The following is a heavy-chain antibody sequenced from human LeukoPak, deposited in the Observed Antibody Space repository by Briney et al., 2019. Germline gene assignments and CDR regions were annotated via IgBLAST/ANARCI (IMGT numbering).Heavy chain of an antibody. CDR2: ISASGGST. D-gene: IGHD5-24*01. CDR3: AKDPRDRDGYSTFDY. CDR1: GFTFSAYA. Sequence: GGSLRLSCAASGFTFSAYAMSWVRQAPGKGLEWVSVISASGGSTYYADSVKGRFTISRDNPKNALYLQMDSLRAEDTAVYYCAKDPRDRDGYSTFDYWGQGTLVTVSS. J-gene: IGHJ4*02. V-gene: IGHV3-23*01.